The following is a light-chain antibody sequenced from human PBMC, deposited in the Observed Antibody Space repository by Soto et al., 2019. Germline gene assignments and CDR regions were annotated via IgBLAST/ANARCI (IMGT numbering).Light chain of an antibody. Sequence: DIQMTQSPSTLSGSVGDRVTITCRASQTISSWLAWYQQKPGKAPKLLIYKASTLKSGVPSRFSGSGSGTDFTLTISSLQPEDVATYYCQKYNSAPPTFGQGTKVDIK. CDR1: QTISSW. J-gene: IGKJ1*01. V-gene: IGKV1-5*03. CDR3: QKYNSAPPT. CDR2: KAS.